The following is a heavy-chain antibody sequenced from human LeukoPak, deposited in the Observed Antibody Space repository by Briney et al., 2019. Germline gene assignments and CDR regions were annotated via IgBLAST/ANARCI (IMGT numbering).Heavy chain of an antibody. Sequence: ASVKVSCKASGDTFSSYAIIWVRQAPGQGLEWMGRIIPFVDIPNYAQRFQGRVTITADKSTSTAYMELSSLRSEDTAVYYCARVSHYGSGSFADYWGQGTLVTVSS. CDR2: IIPFVDIP. D-gene: IGHD3-10*01. J-gene: IGHJ4*02. CDR1: GDTFSSYA. CDR3: ARVSHYGSGSFADY. V-gene: IGHV1-69*04.